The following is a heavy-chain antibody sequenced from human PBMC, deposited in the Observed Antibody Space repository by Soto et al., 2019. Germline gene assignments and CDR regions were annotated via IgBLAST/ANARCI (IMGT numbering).Heavy chain of an antibody. D-gene: IGHD6-6*01. V-gene: IGHV3-23*01. Sequence: VQLLESGGGLVQPGGSLRLSCAASGFTFSSYAMSWVRQAPGKGLQWVSTFSGTTGNTYYADSVKGRFTISRDNSKNTLFLQMNSLRAEDTAVYYCAKRGGTSYYFDYWGQGTLVTVSS. J-gene: IGHJ4*02. CDR3: AKRGGTSYYFDY. CDR1: GFTFSSYA. CDR2: FSGTTGNT.